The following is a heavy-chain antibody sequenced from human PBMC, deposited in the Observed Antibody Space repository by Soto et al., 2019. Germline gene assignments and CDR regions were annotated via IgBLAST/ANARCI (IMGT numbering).Heavy chain of an antibody. V-gene: IGHV3-30*18. D-gene: IGHD2-15*01. Sequence: GGSLRLSCAASGFTFSSSVMHWVRQAPGKGLEWVAVIFSDGNNKYYADSVRGRFTISRDNSKNTVYLHMNSLRPEDTALYYCAKTPYEELLPFDSWGLGTLVT. CDR1: GFTFSSSV. CDR3: AKTPYEELLPFDS. J-gene: IGHJ4*02. CDR2: IFSDGNNK.